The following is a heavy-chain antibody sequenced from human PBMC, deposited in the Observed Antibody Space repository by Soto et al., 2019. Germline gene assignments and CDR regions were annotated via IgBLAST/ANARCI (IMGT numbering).Heavy chain of an antibody. Sequence: SETLSLTCTVSGGSISSYYWSWIRQPPGKGLEWIGYIYYSGSTNYNPSLKSRVTISVDTSKNQFSLKLSSVTAADTAVYYCARVRYCSGGSCPDGAFDIWGQGTMVTVSS. V-gene: IGHV4-59*08. CDR1: GGSISSYY. J-gene: IGHJ3*02. CDR3: ARVRYCSGGSCPDGAFDI. D-gene: IGHD2-15*01. CDR2: IYYSGST.